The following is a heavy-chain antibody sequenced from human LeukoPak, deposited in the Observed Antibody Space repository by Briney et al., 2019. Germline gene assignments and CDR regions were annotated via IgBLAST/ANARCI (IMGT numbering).Heavy chain of an antibody. V-gene: IGHV4-34*12. Sequence: KPSETLSLTCAVYGGSFSGYYWGWIRQPPGKGLEWIGEIIHSGSTNYNPSLKSRITISVDTSKNQFSLKLSSVTAADTAVYYCARNWNDGSVDYWGPGTVVTVSS. D-gene: IGHD1-1*01. CDR3: ARNWNDGSVDY. CDR2: IIHSGST. J-gene: IGHJ4*02. CDR1: GGSFSGYY.